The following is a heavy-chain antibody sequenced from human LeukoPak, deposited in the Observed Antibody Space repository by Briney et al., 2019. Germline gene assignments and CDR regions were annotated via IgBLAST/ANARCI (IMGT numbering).Heavy chain of an antibody. D-gene: IGHD3-10*01. J-gene: IGHJ4*02. Sequence: SETLSLTCTVSGGSISSYYWNWIRQPPGKGLEWIGYIYYSGSTNYNPSLKSRVTISVDTSKNQFSLKLSSVTAADTAVYYCARHVWFGELSEFDYWGQGTLVTVSS. CDR1: GGSISSYY. CDR3: ARHVWFGELSEFDY. V-gene: IGHV4-59*08. CDR2: IYYSGST.